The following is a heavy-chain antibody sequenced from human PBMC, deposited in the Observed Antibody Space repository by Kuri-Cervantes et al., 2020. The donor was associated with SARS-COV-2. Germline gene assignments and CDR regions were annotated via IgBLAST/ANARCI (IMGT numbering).Heavy chain of an antibody. J-gene: IGHJ3*02. D-gene: IGHD3-16*01. CDR3: ARDLGWITRDAFDI. Sequence: GSLRLACTVAGGSISSSSYDWGWIRQPPGKGLEWIGSIYYSGSTYYNPSLKSRVTISVDTSKNQFSLKLSSVTAADTAVYYCARDLGWITRDAFDIWGQGTMVTVSS. CDR2: IYYSGST. V-gene: IGHV4-39*07. CDR1: GGSISSSSYD.